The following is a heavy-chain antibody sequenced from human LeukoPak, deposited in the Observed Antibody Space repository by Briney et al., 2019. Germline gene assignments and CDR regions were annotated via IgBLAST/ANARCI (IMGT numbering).Heavy chain of an antibody. CDR2: INHSGST. V-gene: IGHV4-34*01. Sequence: PSETLSLTCAVYGGSFSGYYWSWIRQPPGKGLEWIGEINHSGSTNYNPSLKSRVTISVDTSKNQFSLKLSSVTAANTAVYYCARGLLDSPYGSARPVYYYYGMDVWGQGTTVTVSS. CDR1: GGSFSGYY. J-gene: IGHJ6*02. CDR3: ARGLLDSPYGSARPVYYYYGMDV. D-gene: IGHD3-10*01.